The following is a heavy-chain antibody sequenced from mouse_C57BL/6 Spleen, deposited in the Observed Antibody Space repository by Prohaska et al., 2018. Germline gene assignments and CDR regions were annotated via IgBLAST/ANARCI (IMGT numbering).Heavy chain of an antibody. J-gene: IGHJ1*03. D-gene: IGHD2-1*01. Sequence: EVQLLETGGGLVQPGGSRGLSCEGSGFTFSGFWMSWVRQTPGKTLEWIGDINSDGSAINYAPSIKDRFTIFRDNDKSTLYLQMSNVRSEDTATFFCMGYGNYRCCAVWGTGTMVTVSS. V-gene: IGHV11-2*01. CDR1: GFTFSGFW. CDR3: MGYGNYRCCAV. CDR2: INSDGSAI.